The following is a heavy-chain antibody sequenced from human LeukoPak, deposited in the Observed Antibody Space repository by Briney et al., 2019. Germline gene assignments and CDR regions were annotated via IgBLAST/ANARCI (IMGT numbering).Heavy chain of an antibody. CDR2: IYTSGST. J-gene: IGHJ4*02. Sequence: SETLSLTCTVSGGSISSGSYYWSWIRQPAGKGLEWIGRIYTSGSTNYNPSLKSRVTISVDTSKNQFSLKLSSVTAADTAVYYCARLAPYYYGSGTFDYWGQGTLVTVSS. D-gene: IGHD3-10*01. CDR3: ARLAPYYYGSGTFDY. CDR1: GGSISSGSYY. V-gene: IGHV4-61*02.